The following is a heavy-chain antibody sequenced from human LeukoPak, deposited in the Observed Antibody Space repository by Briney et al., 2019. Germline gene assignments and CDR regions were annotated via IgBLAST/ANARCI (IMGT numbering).Heavy chain of an antibody. Sequence: GRSLRLSCAASGFTFSSYGMHWVRQAPGKGLEWVAVIWYDGSNKYYADSVKGRFTISRDNSKNTLYLQMNSLRAEDTAVYYCARGITMIVVVTHFDYWGQGTLVTVSS. J-gene: IGHJ4*02. CDR1: GFTFSSYG. D-gene: IGHD3-22*01. CDR3: ARGITMIVVVTHFDY. V-gene: IGHV3-33*01. CDR2: IWYDGSNK.